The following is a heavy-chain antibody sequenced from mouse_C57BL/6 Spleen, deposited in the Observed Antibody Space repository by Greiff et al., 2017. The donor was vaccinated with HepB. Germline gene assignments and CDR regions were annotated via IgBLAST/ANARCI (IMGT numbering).Heavy chain of an antibody. Sequence: EVQLQESGPGLVKPSQSLSLTCSVTGYSITSGYYWNWIRQFPGNKLEWMGYISYDGSNNYNPSLKNRISITRDTSKNQLFLKLNSVTTEDTATYYCAREGADGNDDYWGQGTTLTVSS. V-gene: IGHV3-6*01. CDR1: GYSITSGYY. CDR2: ISYDGSN. D-gene: IGHD2-2*01. CDR3: AREGADGNDDY. J-gene: IGHJ2*01.